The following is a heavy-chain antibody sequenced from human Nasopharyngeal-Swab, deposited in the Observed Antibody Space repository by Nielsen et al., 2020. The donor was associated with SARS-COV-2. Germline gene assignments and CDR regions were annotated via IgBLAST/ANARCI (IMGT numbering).Heavy chain of an antibody. CDR3: AKDRPWYYYGSGSYYRNYYGMDV. V-gene: IGHV3-48*03. J-gene: IGHJ6*02. Sequence: GESLKISCEASRMMFSNYEMNWVRQAPGKGLEWVSYISSSGSTTYYADSVKGRFTISRDNAKNSLYLQMNSLSAEDTAVYYCAKDRPWYYYGSGSYYRNYYGMDVWGQGTTVTVSS. CDR2: ISSSGSTT. D-gene: IGHD3-10*01. CDR1: RMMFSNYE.